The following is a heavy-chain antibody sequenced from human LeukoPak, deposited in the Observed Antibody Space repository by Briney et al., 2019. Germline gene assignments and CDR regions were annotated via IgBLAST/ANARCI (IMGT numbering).Heavy chain of an antibody. CDR2: IYYSGST. CDR1: GGSISSYY. D-gene: IGHD3-22*01. Sequence: SETLSLTCTVSGGSISSYYWSWIRQPPGKGLEWIGYIYYSGSTNYNPSLKSRVTISVDTSKNQFSLKLSSVTAADTAVYYCARDSAYYYDSSGYYYYRWPYFDYWGQGTLVTVSS. J-gene: IGHJ4*02. CDR3: ARDSAYYYDSSGYYYYRWPYFDY. V-gene: IGHV4-59*01.